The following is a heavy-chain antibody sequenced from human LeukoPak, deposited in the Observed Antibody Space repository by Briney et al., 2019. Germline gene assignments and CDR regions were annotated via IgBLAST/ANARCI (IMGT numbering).Heavy chain of an antibody. D-gene: IGHD5-24*01. J-gene: IGHJ4*02. CDR2: IYYSGST. V-gene: IGHV4-38-2*01. Sequence: PGGSLRLSCAASGFTFSSYSMNWIRQPPGKGLEWIGSIYYSGSTYYNPSLKSRVTISVDTSKNQFSLKLSSVTAADTAVYFCARGRDGYNFLNRGEYYYFDYWGQGTLVTVSS. CDR3: ARGRDGYNFLNRGEYYYFDY. CDR1: GFTFSSYS.